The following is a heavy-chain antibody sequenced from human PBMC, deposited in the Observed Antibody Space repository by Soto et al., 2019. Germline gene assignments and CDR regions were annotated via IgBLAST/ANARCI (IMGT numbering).Heavy chain of an antibody. J-gene: IGHJ6*02. CDR2: IVVGSGNT. D-gene: IGHD1-20*01. V-gene: IGHV1-58*01. CDR1: GFTFTSSA. Sequence: QMQLVQSGPEVKKPGTSVKVSCKASGFTFTSSAVQWVRQARGQRLEWIGWIVVGSGNTNYAQKFQERVTITRDMSTSTAYMELSSLRSEDTAVYYCAADGGITGTRSMDVWGQGTTVTVSS. CDR3: AADGGITGTRSMDV.